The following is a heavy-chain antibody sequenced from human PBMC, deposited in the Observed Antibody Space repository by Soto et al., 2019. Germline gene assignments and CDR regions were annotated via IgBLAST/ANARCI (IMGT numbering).Heavy chain of an antibody. V-gene: IGHV5-51*01. CDR3: ARSIAVAANDAFDI. CDR1: GYSFTSYW. CDR2: IYPGDSDT. Sequence: HGESLKISCKGSGYSFTSYWIGWVRQMPVKGLEWMGIIYPGDSDTRYSPSFQGQVTISADKSISTAYLQWSSLKASDTAMYYCARSIAVAANDAFDIWGQGTMVTVSS. D-gene: IGHD6-19*01. J-gene: IGHJ3*02.